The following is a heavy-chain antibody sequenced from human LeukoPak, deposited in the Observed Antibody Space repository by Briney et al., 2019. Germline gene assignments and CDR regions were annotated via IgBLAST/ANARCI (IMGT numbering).Heavy chain of an antibody. D-gene: IGHD5-18*01. CDR3: ARLRGGVELWGN. CDR1: GGSITSNSYS. J-gene: IGHJ4*02. Sequence: PSETLSLTCTVSGGSITSNSYSWGWIRQPPGKGLQWIVTLSHAGTNYYNPSLKSRVTMPADRSKNQLSLKLTSVTATDTALYYCARLRGGVELWGNWGQGTLVTVSS. V-gene: IGHV4-39*01. CDR2: LSHAGTN.